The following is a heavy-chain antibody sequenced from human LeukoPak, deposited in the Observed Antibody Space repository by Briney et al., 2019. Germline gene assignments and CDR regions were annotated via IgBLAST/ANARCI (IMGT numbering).Heavy chain of an antibody. CDR1: GGSFSGYY. Sequence: SETLSLTCAVYGGSFSGYYWSWIRQPPGKGLEWIGEINHSGSTNYNPSLKSRVTISVDTSKNQFSLKLSSVTAADTAVYYCARGPGYSSGWYSSVAEYFQHWGQGTLVTVSS. CDR2: INHSGST. J-gene: IGHJ1*01. CDR3: ARGPGYSSGWYSSVAEYFQH. D-gene: IGHD6-13*01. V-gene: IGHV4-34*01.